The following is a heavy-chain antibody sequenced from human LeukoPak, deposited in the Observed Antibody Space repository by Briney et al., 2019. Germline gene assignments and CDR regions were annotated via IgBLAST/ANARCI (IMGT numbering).Heavy chain of an antibody. CDR2: IYYSGNT. CDR1: GGSLSTSSYY. V-gene: IGHV4-39*02. CDR3: ARETPAAMLPVDY. J-gene: IGHJ4*02. D-gene: IGHD2-2*01. Sequence: SETLSLTCTVSGGSLSTSSYYWGWIRQPPGKGLEWIGTIYYSGNTYYNPSLKSRVTISVDTSKNQFSLKLSSVTAADTAVYYCARETPAAMLPVDYWGQGTLVTVSS.